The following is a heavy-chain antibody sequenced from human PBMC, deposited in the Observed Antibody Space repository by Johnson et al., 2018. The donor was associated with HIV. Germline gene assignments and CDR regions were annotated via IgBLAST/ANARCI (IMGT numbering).Heavy chain of an antibody. V-gene: IGHV3-15*01. D-gene: IGHD6-19*01. Sequence: VQLVESGGGLVKPGGSLRLSCAASGFTFSNAWMNWVRQAPGKGLEWVGHIKSKTGGGTTDYAAPVKGRFTISRDDTKATLYLQMNSLRAEDTALYYCAKDLRQWLVDALHLWGQGTMVTVSS. CDR2: IKSKTGGGTT. CDR3: AKDLRQWLVDALHL. J-gene: IGHJ3*01. CDR1: GFTFSNAW.